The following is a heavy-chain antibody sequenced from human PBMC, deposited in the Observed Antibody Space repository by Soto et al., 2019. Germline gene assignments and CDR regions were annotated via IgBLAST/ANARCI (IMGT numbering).Heavy chain of an antibody. J-gene: IGHJ4*02. CDR1: GFTFTTYT. CDR2: ISSSNTI. V-gene: IGHV3-48*01. D-gene: IGHD2-8*01. CDR3: ARELAKLIATKTIGPIDY. Sequence: GGSLRLSCAASGFTFTTYTMNWVRQAPGKGLEWVSYISSSNTIYYADSVKGRFTISRDNAKNSLYLQMNSLRAEDTAVYYCARELAKLIATKTIGPIDYWGQGTLVTVSS.